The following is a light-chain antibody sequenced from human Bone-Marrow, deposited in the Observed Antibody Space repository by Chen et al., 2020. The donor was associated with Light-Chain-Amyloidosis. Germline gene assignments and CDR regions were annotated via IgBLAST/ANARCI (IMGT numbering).Light chain of an antibody. J-gene: IGLJ3*02. Sequence: SYVLTQPSSVSVAPGQTATITCGGNNIGSTSVHWYQQTPGQAPLLVVYDDSDRPSGITARLSGSNSGTTATLTISRVEAGDEAAYDCQVWDRSSDRPVFGGGPKLTVL. V-gene: IGLV3-21*02. CDR2: DDS. CDR1: NIGSTS. CDR3: QVWDRSSDRPV.